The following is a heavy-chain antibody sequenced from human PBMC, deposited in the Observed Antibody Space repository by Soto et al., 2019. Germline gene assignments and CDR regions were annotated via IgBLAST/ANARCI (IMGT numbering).Heavy chain of an antibody. Sequence: SETLSLTCTVSGGSISSYYWSWIRQPPGKGLEWIGSIYYSGSTNYTPSLKSRVTISLDTSKNQFSLKLSSVTAADTAVYYCARCLSSNWCDSWGQGTLVTVSS. D-gene: IGHD6-13*01. V-gene: IGHV4-59*01. CDR1: GGSISSYY. CDR3: ARCLSSNWCDS. CDR2: IYYSGST. J-gene: IGHJ5*01.